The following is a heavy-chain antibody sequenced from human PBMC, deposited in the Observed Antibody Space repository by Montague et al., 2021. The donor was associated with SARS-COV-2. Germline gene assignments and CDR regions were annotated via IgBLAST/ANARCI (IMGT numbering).Heavy chain of an antibody. CDR3: ARRGYTGSDYFDY. D-gene: IGHD5-12*01. CDR1: GSSISSGFH. CDR2: VYHSGYT. J-gene: IGHJ4*02. Sequence: SETLSLTCSVSGSSISSGFHWAWIRQSPGKGPEWIGTVYHSGYTHYNPSLKGRVTVSIDTSKNQFSLTVTSVTAADTAVYFCARRGYTGSDYFDYWGQGTLVTVSS. V-gene: IGHV4-38-2*01.